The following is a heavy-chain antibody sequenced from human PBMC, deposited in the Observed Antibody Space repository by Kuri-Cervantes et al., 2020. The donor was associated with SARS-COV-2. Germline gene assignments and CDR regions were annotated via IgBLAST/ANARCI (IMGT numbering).Heavy chain of an antibody. CDR1: GGSISSGDYY. J-gene: IGHJ3*02. V-gene: IGHV4-61*08. CDR3: ARDLPEGDAFDI. D-gene: IGHD1-14*01. Sequence: SETLSLTCTVSGGSISSGDYYWSWIRQPPGKGLEWIGYIYYSGSTNYNPSLKSRVTISVDTSKNQFSLKLSSVTAADTAVYYCARDLPEGDAFDIWGQGTMVTVSS. CDR2: IYYSGST.